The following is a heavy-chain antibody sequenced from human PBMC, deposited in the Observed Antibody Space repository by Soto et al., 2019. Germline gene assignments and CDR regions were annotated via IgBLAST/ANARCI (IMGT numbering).Heavy chain of an antibody. CDR2: IYYSGST. V-gene: IGHV4-59*01. CDR1: GGSISSYY. CDR3: ARVVTVTEYYFDY. J-gene: IGHJ4*02. Sequence: SETLSLTCTVSGGSISSYYWSWIRQPPGKGLEWIGYIYYSGSTNYNPSLKSRVTISVDTSKNQFSLKLSSVTAADTAVYYCARVVTVTEYYFDYWGQGTLGTVSA. D-gene: IGHD4-17*01.